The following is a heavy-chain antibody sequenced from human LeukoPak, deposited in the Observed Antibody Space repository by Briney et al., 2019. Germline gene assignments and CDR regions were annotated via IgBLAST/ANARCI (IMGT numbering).Heavy chain of an antibody. CDR2: IYTSGST. CDR3: ARVAVSKVFDY. Sequence: SETLSLTCTVSGGSISSGSYYWSWIRQPAGKGLEWIGRIYTSGSTNYNPSLKSRVFISVDKSKNQFSLNLSSVTAADTAVYYCARVAVSKVFDYWGQGTLVTVSS. D-gene: IGHD2-8*01. J-gene: IGHJ4*02. CDR1: GGSISSGSYY. V-gene: IGHV4-61*02.